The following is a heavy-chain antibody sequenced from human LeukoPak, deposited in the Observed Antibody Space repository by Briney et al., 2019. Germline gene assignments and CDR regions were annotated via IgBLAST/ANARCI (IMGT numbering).Heavy chain of an antibody. CDR2: IYYSGST. V-gene: IGHV4-39*07. CDR3: ARVGDYGDYPWYFDL. Sequence: SETLSLTCTVSGGSISSSSYYWGWIRQPPGKGLEWIGSIYYSGSTYYNPSLKSRVTISVDRSKNQFSLKLSSVTAADTAMYYCARVGDYGDYPWYFDLWGRGTLVTVSS. J-gene: IGHJ2*01. D-gene: IGHD4-17*01. CDR1: GGSISSSSYY.